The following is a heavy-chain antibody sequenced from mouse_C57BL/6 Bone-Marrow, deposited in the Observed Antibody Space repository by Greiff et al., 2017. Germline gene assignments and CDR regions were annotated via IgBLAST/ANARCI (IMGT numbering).Heavy chain of an antibody. Sequence: QVQLQQPGAELVMPGASVKMSCKASGYTFTSYWMHWVKQRPGQGLEWIGEIDPSDSYTNYNQKFKGKSTLTVDKSSSTAYMQLSSLTSEDSAVYYCAREGELRLADWGQGTLVTVSA. CDR3: AREGELRLAD. J-gene: IGHJ3*01. V-gene: IGHV1-69*01. CDR2: IDPSDSYT. CDR1: GYTFTSYW. D-gene: IGHD3-2*02.